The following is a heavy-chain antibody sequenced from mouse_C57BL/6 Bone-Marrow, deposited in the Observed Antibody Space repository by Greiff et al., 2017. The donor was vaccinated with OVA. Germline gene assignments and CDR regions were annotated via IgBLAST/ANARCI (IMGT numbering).Heavy chain of an antibody. CDR1: GFNIKNTY. J-gene: IGHJ1*03. Sequence: LVESVAELVRPGASVKLSCTASGFNIKNTYMHWVKQRPEQGLEWIGRIDPANGNTKYAPKFQGKATITADTSSNTAYLQLSSLTSEDAAIYYCARMRSPYDWYFDVWGTGTTVTVSS. D-gene: IGHD1-1*01. V-gene: IGHV14-3*01. CDR3: ARMRSPYDWYFDV. CDR2: IDPANGNT.